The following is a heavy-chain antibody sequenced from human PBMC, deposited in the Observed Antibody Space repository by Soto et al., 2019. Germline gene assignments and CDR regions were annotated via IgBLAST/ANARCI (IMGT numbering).Heavy chain of an antibody. D-gene: IGHD2-2*01. CDR1: GFTFSSYA. V-gene: IGHV3-30-3*01. Sequence: PGGSLRLSCAAPGFTFSSYAMHWVRQAPGTGLEWVAVISYDGSNKYYADSVKGRFTISRDNSKNTLYLQMNSLRAEDTAVYYCARETTLRKAPAATYYYYYYYGMDAWVQGTTVTVSS. CDR3: ARETTLRKAPAATYYYYYYYGMDA. CDR2: ISYDGSNK. J-gene: IGHJ6*02.